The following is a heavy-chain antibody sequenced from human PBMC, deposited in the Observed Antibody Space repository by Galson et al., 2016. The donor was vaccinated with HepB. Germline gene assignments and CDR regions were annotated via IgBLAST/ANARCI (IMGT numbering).Heavy chain of an antibody. CDR2: VSDSGTP. Sequence: SETLSLTCTVSGGSISGSYWSWLRQPPGKGPELIGYVSDSGTPSYNPSLKSRVTISEDTSKNQFSLKLTSVTAVDTAVYYCARGASALSLWGQGTTVTVSS. CDR1: GGSISGSY. CDR3: ARGASALSL. J-gene: IGHJ6*02. D-gene: IGHD2-15*01. V-gene: IGHV4-59*01.